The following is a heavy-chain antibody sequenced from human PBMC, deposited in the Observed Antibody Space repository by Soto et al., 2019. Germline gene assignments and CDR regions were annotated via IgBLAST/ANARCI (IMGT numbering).Heavy chain of an antibody. D-gene: IGHD2-15*01. CDR3: ARDPVEVVYYYYGMDV. Sequence: EVQLVESGGGLVQPGGSLRLSCAASEFTFSSYSMNWIRQAPGKGLEWVSYISSSSSTIYYADSAKGRFTISRDNAKNSLYLQMNSLRDEDTAVYYCARDPVEVVYYYYGMDVWGQGTTVTVSS. J-gene: IGHJ6*02. CDR1: EFTFSSYS. V-gene: IGHV3-48*02. CDR2: ISSSSSTI.